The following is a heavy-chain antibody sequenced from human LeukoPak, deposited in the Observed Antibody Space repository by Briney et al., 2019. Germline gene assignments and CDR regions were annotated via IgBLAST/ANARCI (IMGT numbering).Heavy chain of an antibody. CDR2: ISGSGGST. J-gene: IGHJ4*02. V-gene: IGHV3-23*01. Sequence: PGGSLRLSCAGSGFTFSKYAMSWVRQAPGKGLEWVSAISGSGGSTSSADSVKGRFTVSRDNSKNTLYLQMNSLRAEGTAVYYCAKDGGYGDYTAYYFDYWGQGALVTVSS. D-gene: IGHD4-17*01. CDR3: AKDGGYGDYTAYYFDY. CDR1: GFTFSKYA.